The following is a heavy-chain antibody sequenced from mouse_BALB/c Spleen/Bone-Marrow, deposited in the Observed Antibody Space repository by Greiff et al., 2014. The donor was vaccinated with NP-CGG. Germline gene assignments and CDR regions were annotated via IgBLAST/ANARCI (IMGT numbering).Heavy chain of an antibody. CDR1: GYKFNSSV. CDR3: ARKVWYYEIDY. J-gene: IGHJ4*01. CDR2: INPYNGGT. D-gene: IGHD2-10*02. V-gene: IGHV1-14*01. Sequence: VQLQQSGPELVKPGASVKMSCKASGYKFNSSVMHWVKQKPGQGLEWIGYINPYNGGTKYNEKFKGKATLTSDTSSSTAYLELSILTSEDAAVYYGARKVWYYEIDYWGQGTLVTVSA.